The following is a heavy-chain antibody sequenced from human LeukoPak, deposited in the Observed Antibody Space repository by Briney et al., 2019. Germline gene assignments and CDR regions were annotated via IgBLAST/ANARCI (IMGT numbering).Heavy chain of an antibody. D-gene: IGHD5-12*01. Sequence: ASVKVSCKASGYTFTSYDINWVRQATGQGLEWMGWMNPNSGNTGYAQKFQGRVTMTRNTSISTAYMELSSLRSEDTAVYYCARIYPLSGYDLYYFDYWGQGTLVTVSS. CDR3: ARIYPLSGYDLYYFDY. V-gene: IGHV1-8*01. CDR1: GYTFTSYD. J-gene: IGHJ4*02. CDR2: MNPNSGNT.